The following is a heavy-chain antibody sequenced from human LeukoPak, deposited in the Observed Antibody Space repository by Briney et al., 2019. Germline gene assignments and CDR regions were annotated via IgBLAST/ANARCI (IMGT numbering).Heavy chain of an antibody. J-gene: IGHJ6*03. Sequence: ASVKVSCKASGYTFTSYDINWVRQAPGQGLEWMGGIIPIFGTANYAQKFQGRVTITADESTSTAYMELSSLRSEDTAVYYCASPHPAAITKENYYYYYMDVWGKGTTVTVSS. V-gene: IGHV1-69*13. CDR1: GYTFTSYD. CDR2: IIPIFGTA. D-gene: IGHD2-2*01. CDR3: ASPHPAAITKENYYYYYMDV.